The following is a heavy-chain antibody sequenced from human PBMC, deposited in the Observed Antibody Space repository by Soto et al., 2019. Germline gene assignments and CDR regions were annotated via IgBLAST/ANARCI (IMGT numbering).Heavy chain of an antibody. CDR2: IHNSGST. CDR3: ARDLGSEQWFFDN. Sequence: QVQLQESGPGLVKPSQTLSLTCLVSGASVSGDGSYCSWIRQHPGTGLEFIWYIHNSGSTYSNPSLENRVAMSIDTSKNQFSLRLSSVTAADSAVYFCARDLGSEQWFFDNWGQGILVTVSS. V-gene: IGHV4-31*03. CDR1: GASVSGDGSY. D-gene: IGHD6-19*01. J-gene: IGHJ4*02.